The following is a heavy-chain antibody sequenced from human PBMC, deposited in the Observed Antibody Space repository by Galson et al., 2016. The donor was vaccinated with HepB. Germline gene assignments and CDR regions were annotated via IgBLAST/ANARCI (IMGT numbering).Heavy chain of an antibody. Sequence: SVKASCKASGYTFATHGITWVRQAPGQGLEWMGWISAYNTNTNYAQNLQGRVTMTTDTSTTTAYMELRTLRSDDTAVYYCARVRMITFGEIIVSNAFDIWGQGTMVTVSS. CDR2: ISAYNTNT. CDR3: ARVRMITFGEIIVSNAFDI. V-gene: IGHV1-18*01. D-gene: IGHD3-16*02. CDR1: GYTFATHG. J-gene: IGHJ3*02.